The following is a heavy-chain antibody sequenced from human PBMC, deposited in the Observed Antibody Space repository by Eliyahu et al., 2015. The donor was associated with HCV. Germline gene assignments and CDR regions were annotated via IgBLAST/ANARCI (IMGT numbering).Heavy chain of an antibody. V-gene: IGHV3-11*01. Sequence: APGKGLDXLSYISXRGSTIYFAXSVRGRLTISRDNAKNSLYLQMNSLRAEDTAVYYCAREKFDSMITFGGVIVTRYGMDVWGKGTTVTVSS. J-gene: IGHJ6*04. CDR2: ISXRGSTI. D-gene: IGHD3-16*02. CDR3: AREKFDSMITFGGVIVTRYGMDV.